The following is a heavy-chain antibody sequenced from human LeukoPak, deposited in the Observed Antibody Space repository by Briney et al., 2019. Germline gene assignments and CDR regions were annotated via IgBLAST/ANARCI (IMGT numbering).Heavy chain of an antibody. J-gene: IGHJ5*02. Sequence: SETLSLTCTVSGGSISSYYWSWIRQPPGKGLAWIGYIYYSGSTNYNPSLKSRVTISVDTSKNQFSLKLSSVTAADTALFYCAREPHGIVGAYTDRDWFDPWGQGTLVTVSS. CDR3: AREPHGIVGAYTDRDWFDP. V-gene: IGHV4-59*01. CDR1: GGSISSYY. CDR2: IYYSGST. D-gene: IGHD1-26*01.